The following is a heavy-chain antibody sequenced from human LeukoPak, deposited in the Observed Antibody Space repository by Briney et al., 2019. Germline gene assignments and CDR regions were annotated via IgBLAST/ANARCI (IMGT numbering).Heavy chain of an antibody. Sequence: PSETLSLTCTVSGGSISSYYWSWIRQPPGKGLEWIGYIYYSGSTNYNPSLKSRVTISVDTSKNQFSLKLSSVTAADTAVYYCARHRAVAGTAWVEWFDPWGQGTLVTVSS. CDR2: IYYSGST. V-gene: IGHV4-59*08. CDR1: GGSISSYY. CDR3: ARHRAVAGTAWVEWFDP. J-gene: IGHJ5*02. D-gene: IGHD6-19*01.